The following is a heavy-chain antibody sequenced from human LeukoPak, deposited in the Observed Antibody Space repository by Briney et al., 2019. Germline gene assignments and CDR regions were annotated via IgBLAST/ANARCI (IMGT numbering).Heavy chain of an antibody. V-gene: IGHV3-33*01. D-gene: IGHD1-26*01. J-gene: IGHJ4*02. Sequence: GGSLRLSCAASGFPFTSYGMHWVRQAPGKGLEWVAFIWYDGSNEYYADSVKGRFTISRDNSKNTLFLQMNSLGAEDTAVYYCARDAGRELDYWGQGTLVTVSS. CDR2: IWYDGSNE. CDR1: GFPFTSYG. CDR3: ARDAGRELDY.